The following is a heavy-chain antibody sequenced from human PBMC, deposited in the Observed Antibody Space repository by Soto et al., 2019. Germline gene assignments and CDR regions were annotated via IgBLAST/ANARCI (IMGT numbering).Heavy chain of an antibody. V-gene: IGHV1-18*01. CDR1: DKTCLSYG. Sequence: QVQLVPSGAEVKQPGASVKVSCKASDKTCLSYGISWVRQGPGQGLEWMGWISPYNGNTNYAQKLQGRVTMTTDTSTSTAYMELRSLRSDDTAVYYCATQIDTVMVFRDWGQGTLVTVSS. J-gene: IGHJ4*02. CDR3: ATQIDTVMVFRD. D-gene: IGHD5-18*01. CDR2: ISPYNGNT.